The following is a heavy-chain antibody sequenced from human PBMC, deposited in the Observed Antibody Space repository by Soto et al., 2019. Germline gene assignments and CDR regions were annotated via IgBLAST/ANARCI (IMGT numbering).Heavy chain of an antibody. D-gene: IGHD3-22*01. J-gene: IGHJ4*02. CDR1: GFTFSSYA. V-gene: IGHV3-23*01. Sequence: PGGSLRLSCAASGFTFSSYAMSWVCQAPGKGLEWVSAISGSGGSTYYADSVKGRFTISRDNSKNTLYLQMNSLRAEDTAVYYCAKAIAHYYDSSGYYDYWGQGTLVTVSS. CDR3: AKAIAHYYDSSGYYDY. CDR2: ISGSGGST.